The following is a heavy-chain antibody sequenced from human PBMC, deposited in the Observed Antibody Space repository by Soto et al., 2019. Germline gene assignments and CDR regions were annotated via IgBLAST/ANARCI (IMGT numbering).Heavy chain of an antibody. D-gene: IGHD3-22*01. V-gene: IGHV4-59*01. CDR3: ARETYYYDSSGYYFLSMFDY. CDR1: GGSISSYY. Sequence: SETLSLTCTVSGGSISSYYWSWIRQPPGKGLEWIGYIYYSGSTNYNPSLKSRVTISVDTSKNQFSLKLSSVTAADTAVYYCARETYYYDSSGYYFLSMFDYWGRGTLVTVSS. CDR2: IYYSGST. J-gene: IGHJ4*02.